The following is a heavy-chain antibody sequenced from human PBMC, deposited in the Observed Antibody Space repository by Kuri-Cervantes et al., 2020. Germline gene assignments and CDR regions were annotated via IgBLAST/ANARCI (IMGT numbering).Heavy chain of an antibody. CDR2: ISAYNGNT. J-gene: IGHJ6*02. Sequence: ASVKVSCKASGYTFTSYYMHWVRQAPGQGLEWMGWISAYNGNTNYAQKLQGRVTMTTDTSTSTAYMELRSLRSDDTAVYYCAREWYYGSGSYREVDYYGMDVWGQGTTVTVSS. V-gene: IGHV1-18*04. CDR1: GYTFTSYY. D-gene: IGHD3-10*01. CDR3: AREWYYGSGSYREVDYYGMDV.